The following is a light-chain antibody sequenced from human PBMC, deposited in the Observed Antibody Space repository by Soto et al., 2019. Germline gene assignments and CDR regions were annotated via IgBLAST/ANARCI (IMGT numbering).Light chain of an antibody. CDR3: SSYAGTSTPVT. Sequence: QSALTQPASVSGSPGQSITISCTGTSSDVGTYNLVTWYQHHPGKAPKLMIYESSKRPSGVSHRFSGSKSGNTASLTISGLQAEDEADYYCSSYAGTSTPVTFGGGTKLTVL. CDR2: ESS. V-gene: IGLV2-23*01. CDR1: SSDVGTYNL. J-gene: IGLJ2*01.